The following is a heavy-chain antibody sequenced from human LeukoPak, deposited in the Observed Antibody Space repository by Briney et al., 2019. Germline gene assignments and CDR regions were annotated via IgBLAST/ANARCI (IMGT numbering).Heavy chain of an antibody. CDR2: ISSSGSTI. CDR3: ARVKRDPEYYFDY. D-gene: IGHD2/OR15-2a*01. J-gene: IGHJ4*02. V-gene: IGHV3-11*04. Sequence: GGSLRLSCAASGFTFSDYYMSWIRQAPGKGLEWVSYISSSGSTIYYADSVKGRFTISRDNAKNSLYLQMNSLRAEDTAVYYCARVKRDPEYYFDYWGQGTLVTVSS. CDR1: GFTFSDYY.